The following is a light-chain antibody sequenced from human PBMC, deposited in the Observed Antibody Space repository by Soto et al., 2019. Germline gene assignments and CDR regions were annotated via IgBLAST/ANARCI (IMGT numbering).Light chain of an antibody. Sequence: DIQMTQSPSSLSAFVGDRVTISCRASQTITTYLNWYQQKPGKAPQLLIYGASILQSGVPSRFTGSGSGTDFTLNISSLQPDDFATYHCQQTHSTPWTFGQGTKVEIK. CDR2: GAS. CDR3: QQTHSTPWT. CDR1: QTITTY. J-gene: IGKJ1*01. V-gene: IGKV1-39*01.